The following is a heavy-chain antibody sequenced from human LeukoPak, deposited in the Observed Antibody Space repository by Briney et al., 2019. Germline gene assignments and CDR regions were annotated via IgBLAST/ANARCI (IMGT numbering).Heavy chain of an antibody. CDR2: TYYRSKWYN. Sequence: SQTLSLTCAISGASVSSNTAAWNWIRQSPSRGLEWLGRTYYRSKWYNDYALSVKSRITINPDTSKNQFSLQLNSVTPEDTAVYYCARDGDSGTSTFDYWGQGTLVTVSS. J-gene: IGHJ4*02. V-gene: IGHV6-1*01. D-gene: IGHD1-26*01. CDR1: GASVSSNTAA. CDR3: ARDGDSGTSTFDY.